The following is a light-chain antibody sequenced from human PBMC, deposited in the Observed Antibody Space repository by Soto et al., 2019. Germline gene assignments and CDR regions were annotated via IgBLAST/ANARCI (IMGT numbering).Light chain of an antibody. V-gene: IGKV3-20*01. CDR1: QSVSSSY. CDR2: GAS. Sequence: EIVLTQSPGSLCLSPGERATLSCRASQSVSSSYLAWYQQKPGQAPRLLIYGASSRATGIPDRFSGSGSGTDFTLTISSLRPEDFATYYCQQSYRTPITFGQGTRLEIK. CDR3: QQSYRTPIT. J-gene: IGKJ5*01.